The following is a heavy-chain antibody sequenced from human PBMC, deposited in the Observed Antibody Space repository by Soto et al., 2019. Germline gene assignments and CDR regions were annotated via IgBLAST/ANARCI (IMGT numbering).Heavy chain of an antibody. Sequence: SETLSLTCTVSGGSISSYYWSWIRQPPGKGLEWIGYIYYSGSTNYNPSLKSRVTISVDTSKNQFSLKLSSGTAADTAVYYCARGSDSSGYDGMDVWGQGTTVTVPA. D-gene: IGHD3-22*01. J-gene: IGHJ6*01. CDR3: ARGSDSSGYDGMDV. CDR1: GGSISSYY. V-gene: IGHV4-59*01. CDR2: IYYSGST.